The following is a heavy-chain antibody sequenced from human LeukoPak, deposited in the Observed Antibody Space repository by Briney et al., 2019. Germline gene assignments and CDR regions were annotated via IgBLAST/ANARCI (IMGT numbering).Heavy chain of an antibody. D-gene: IGHD3-3*01. V-gene: IGHV1-2*02. Sequence: ASVKVSCKASGYTFSGYYMHWVRQAPGQGLEWMGWINPNSGDTKYAQKFQGRVTMTRDTSISTAYMELSRLRSDDTAVYYCATSYYDFWSYSSAYFQHWGQGTLVTVSS. CDR2: INPNSGDT. CDR1: GYTFSGYY. CDR3: ATSYYDFWSYSSAYFQH. J-gene: IGHJ1*01.